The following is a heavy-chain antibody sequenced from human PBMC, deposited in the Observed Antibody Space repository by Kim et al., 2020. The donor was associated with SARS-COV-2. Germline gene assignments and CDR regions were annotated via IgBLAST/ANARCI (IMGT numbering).Heavy chain of an antibody. J-gene: IGHJ6*02. Sequence: SETLSLTCAVYGGSFSGYYWSWIRQPPGKGLEWIGEINHSGSTNYNPSLKSRVTISVDTSKNQLSLKLSSVTAADTAVYYCARANYYDSSQNGMDVWGQGTTVTVSS. CDR2: INHSGST. V-gene: IGHV4-34*01. CDR3: ARANYYDSSQNGMDV. D-gene: IGHD3-22*01. CDR1: GGSFSGYY.